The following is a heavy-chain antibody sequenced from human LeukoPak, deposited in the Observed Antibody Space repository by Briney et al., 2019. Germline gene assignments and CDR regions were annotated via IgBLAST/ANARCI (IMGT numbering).Heavy chain of an antibody. Sequence: TGGSLRLSCATSGFTFSSYAMSWVRHAPGKGLEWVSAISGSGAATSYADSVKVRFTISRDNSKNTLYLQMNSLRAEDTAIYYCAKTGYNNEGSFDFWGQGTLVTVSS. CDR2: ISGSGAAT. D-gene: IGHD1-1*01. CDR1: GFTFSSYA. J-gene: IGHJ4*02. V-gene: IGHV3-23*01. CDR3: AKTGYNNEGSFDF.